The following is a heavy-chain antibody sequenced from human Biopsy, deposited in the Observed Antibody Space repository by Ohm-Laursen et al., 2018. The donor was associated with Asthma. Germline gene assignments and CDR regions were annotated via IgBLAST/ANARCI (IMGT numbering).Heavy chain of an antibody. V-gene: IGHV1-3*01. J-gene: IGHJ5*02. D-gene: IGHD3-22*01. CDR2: INAGDGNT. CDR3: ARAGRYYYDSSGYTEWFDP. Sequence: ASVKVSCKASGYTFIHFAIHWVRQAPGQRLEWMGWINAGDGNTKYSQKFQGRVTITRDTSASTAYMDLRSLGSEDTAVYYCARAGRYYYDSSGYTEWFDPWGQGTLVTVSS. CDR1: GYTFIHFA.